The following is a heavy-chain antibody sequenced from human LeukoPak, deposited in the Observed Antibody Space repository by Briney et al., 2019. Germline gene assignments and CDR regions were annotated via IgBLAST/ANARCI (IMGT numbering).Heavy chain of an antibody. J-gene: IGHJ4*02. D-gene: IGHD2-8*01. V-gene: IGHV4-30-4*01. CDR2: IYYSGST. Sequence: SETLSLTCTVSGGSISSGDYYWSWIRQPPGKGLEWIGYIYYSGSTYYNPSLKSRVTISVDTSKNQFSLKLSSVTAADTAVYYCARRPGRYCTNGVCYKAPRPPYYFDYWGQGTLVTVSS. CDR1: GGSISSGDYY. CDR3: ARRPGRYCTNGVCYKAPRPPYYFDY.